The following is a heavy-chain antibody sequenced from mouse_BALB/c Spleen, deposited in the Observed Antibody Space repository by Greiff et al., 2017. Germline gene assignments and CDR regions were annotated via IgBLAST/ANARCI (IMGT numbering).Heavy chain of an antibody. CDR1: GYAFTNYW. CDR2: IYPGSGNT. J-gene: IGHJ4*01. CDR3: ARQGYYPTGAMDY. V-gene: IGHV1-63*01. D-gene: IGHD2-3*01. Sequence: QVQLQQSGAELVRPGTSVKISCKASGYAFTNYWLGWVKQRPGHGLEWIGDIYPGSGNTYYNEKFKGKATLTADKSSSTAYMQLSSLTSEDSAVYFCARQGYYPTGAMDYWGQGDSVTVSS.